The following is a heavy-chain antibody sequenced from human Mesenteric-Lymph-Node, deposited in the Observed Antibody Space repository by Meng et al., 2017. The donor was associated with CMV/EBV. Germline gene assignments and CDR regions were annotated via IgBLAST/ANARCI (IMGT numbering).Heavy chain of an antibody. J-gene: IGHJ3*02. D-gene: IGHD3-10*01. CDR1: GIIFSSYD. CDR3: AKVRVRGEPYAFDI. CDR2: ISNSGDRT. Sequence: GESLKISCAVSGIIFSSYDMTWVRQAPGKGLEWVSGISNSGDRTYYAVSVKGRFTISRDNSKNTLYLQMNSLRAEDTAVYYCAKVRVRGEPYAFDIWGQGTMVTVSS. V-gene: IGHV3-23*01.